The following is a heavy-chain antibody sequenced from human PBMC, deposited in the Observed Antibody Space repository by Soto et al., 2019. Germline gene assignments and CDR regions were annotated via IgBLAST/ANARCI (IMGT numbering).Heavy chain of an antibody. D-gene: IGHD1-26*01. CDR2: ISYDGSYK. V-gene: IGHV3-30*03. J-gene: IGHJ3*01. CDR1: GFIFSSYG. Sequence: QVQLVESGGGVVQPERSLRLSCAASGFIFSSYGMHWVRQAPGKGLEWVTVISYDGSYKIYADSVKGRFTISRDNSQNTLYLQMSSLRVEDTAVYYCARDATGELGDAFDLWGQGTMVTVS. CDR3: ARDATGELGDAFDL.